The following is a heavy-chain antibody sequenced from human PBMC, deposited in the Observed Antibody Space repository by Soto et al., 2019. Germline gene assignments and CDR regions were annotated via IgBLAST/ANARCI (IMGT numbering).Heavy chain of an antibody. CDR1: GFTFSSYW. CDR3: ARDSTTEQQLVYSGDFDY. CDR2: IKQDGSEK. J-gene: IGHJ4*02. D-gene: IGHD6-13*01. Sequence: GGSLRLSCAASGFTFSSYWMSWVRQAPGKGLEWVANIKQDGSEKYYVDSVKGRFTISRDNAKNSLYLQMNSLRAEDTAVYYCARDSTTEQQLVYSGDFDYWGQGTLVTVSS. V-gene: IGHV3-7*01.